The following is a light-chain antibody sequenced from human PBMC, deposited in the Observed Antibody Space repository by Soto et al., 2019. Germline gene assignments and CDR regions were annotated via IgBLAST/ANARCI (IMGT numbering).Light chain of an antibody. Sequence: EVVLTQSPGTLSLSPGERASLSCRASQSVSNSFLAWYQQKAGQSPRLLIYAASARAIGIPDRFSGSGSGTEFTLTINSLQSEDFAVYYCQQYNNWPRTFGQGTKVDIK. CDR1: QSVSNSF. J-gene: IGKJ1*01. V-gene: IGKV3D-15*01. CDR3: QQYNNWPRT. CDR2: AAS.